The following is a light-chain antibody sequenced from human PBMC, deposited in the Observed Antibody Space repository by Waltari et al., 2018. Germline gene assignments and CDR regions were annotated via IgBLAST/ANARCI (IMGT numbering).Light chain of an antibody. CDR3: YSYAGSSTWV. V-gene: IGLV2-23*01. Sequence: QSALTQPASVSGSPGQSITISCTGTSGDVGGYHVVSWYQRHPGKVPKLIIYEGSKPPSGISDRFSGSKSGNTASLTISGLQTEDEAEYYCYSYAGSSTWVFGGGTQLTVV. CDR2: EGS. J-gene: IGLJ3*02. CDR1: SGDVGGYHV.